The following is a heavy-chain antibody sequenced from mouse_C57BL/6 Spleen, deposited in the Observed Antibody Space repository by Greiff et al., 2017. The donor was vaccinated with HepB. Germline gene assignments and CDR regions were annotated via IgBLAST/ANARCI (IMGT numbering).Heavy chain of an antibody. Sequence: EVKLVESGGGLVKPGGSLKLSCAASGFTFSSYTMSWVRQTPEKRLEWVATISGGGGNTYYPDSVKGLFTISRDNAKNTLYLQMSSLRSEDTALYYCARHYGSSFDYWGQGTTLTVSS. D-gene: IGHD1-1*01. CDR2: ISGGGGNT. J-gene: IGHJ2*01. V-gene: IGHV5-9*01. CDR1: GFTFSSYT. CDR3: ARHYGSSFDY.